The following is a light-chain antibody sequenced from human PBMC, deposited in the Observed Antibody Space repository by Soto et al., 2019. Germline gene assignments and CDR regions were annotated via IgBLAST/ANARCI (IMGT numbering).Light chain of an antibody. CDR3: QHYNNWPPWT. V-gene: IGKV3-15*01. CDR1: QSVSNN. CDR2: GAS. J-gene: IGKJ1*01. Sequence: EIVMTQSSATLSVSPGQRATLSCRASQSVSNNLAWYQQKPGQAPRLLIYGASTRATGIPARFSGSGSGTDFTLTISSLQSEDFAIYYCQHYNNWPPWTFGQGTKVEIK.